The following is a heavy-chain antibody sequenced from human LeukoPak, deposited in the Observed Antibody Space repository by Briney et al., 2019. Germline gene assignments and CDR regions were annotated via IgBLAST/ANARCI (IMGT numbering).Heavy chain of an antibody. CDR1: VYTFTSYD. CDR2: MNPNSGNT. V-gene: IGHV1-8*01. CDR3: AREWARGWNDRPNDY. D-gene: IGHD1-1*01. J-gene: IGHJ4*02. Sequence: ASVKVSCKASVYTFTSYDINWVRQATGQGLEWMGWMNPNSGNTGYAQKLQGRVTITRNTSISTAYMELSSLRSEDTAVYYCAREWARGWNDRPNDYWGQGTLVTVSS.